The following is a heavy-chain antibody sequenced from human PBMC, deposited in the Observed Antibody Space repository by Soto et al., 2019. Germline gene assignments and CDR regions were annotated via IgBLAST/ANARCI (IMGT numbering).Heavy chain of an antibody. CDR3: TTVPRGVIIKRPAY. Sequence: PGGSLRLSCAASGFTFSNAWMSWVRQAPGKGLEWVGRIKSKTDGGTTDYAAPVKGRFTISRDDSKNTLYLQMNSLKTEDTAVYYCTTVPRGVIIKRPAYWGQGTLVTVSS. J-gene: IGHJ4*02. D-gene: IGHD3-10*01. V-gene: IGHV3-15*01. CDR2: IKSKTDGGTT. CDR1: GFTFSNAW.